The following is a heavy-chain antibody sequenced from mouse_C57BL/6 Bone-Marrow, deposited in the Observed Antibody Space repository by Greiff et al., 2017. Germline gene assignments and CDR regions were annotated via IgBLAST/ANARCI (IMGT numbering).Heavy chain of an antibody. CDR2: ISRGGSYT. V-gene: IGHV5-6*01. CDR3: ASGYSSNYVWFAY. J-gene: IGHJ3*01. CDR1: GFTFSSSG. D-gene: IGHD1-1*01. Sequence: EVKLMESGGDLVKPGGSLKLSCAASGFTFSSSGMSWVRQTPDKRLEWVATISRGGSYTYYPDSVKGRFTISRDNAKNTLYLQMSSLKSEDTAVYYCASGYSSNYVWFAYWGQGTLATVSA.